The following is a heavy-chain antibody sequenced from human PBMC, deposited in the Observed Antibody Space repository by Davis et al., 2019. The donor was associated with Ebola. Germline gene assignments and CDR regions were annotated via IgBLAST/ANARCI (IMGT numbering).Heavy chain of an antibody. CDR1: GFTFSSYS. Sequence: GESLKISCAASGFTFSSYSMNWVRQAPGKGLEWVSYISSSSSTIYYADSVKGRFTISRDNGKNSLYLQMNSLRDEDTAVYYCARGRNWFDPWGQGTLVTVSS. V-gene: IGHV3-48*02. CDR3: ARGRNWFDP. CDR2: ISSSSSTI. J-gene: IGHJ5*02.